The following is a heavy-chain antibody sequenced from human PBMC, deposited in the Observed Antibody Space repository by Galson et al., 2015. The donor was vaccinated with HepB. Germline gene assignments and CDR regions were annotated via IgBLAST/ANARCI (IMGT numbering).Heavy chain of an antibody. CDR2: ISSSSTYI. D-gene: IGHD3-22*01. V-gene: IGHV3-21*01. CDR1: GFIFSNYT. Sequence: SLRLSCAASGFIFSNYTMNWVRQAPGKGLEWVSSISSSSTYIYYADSVRGRFTISGDNAKNSLYLQMNSLRAEDTALYYCARDFGDSSGYYVEFDCWGQGTLVTVSS. CDR3: ARDFGDSSGYYVEFDC. J-gene: IGHJ4*02.